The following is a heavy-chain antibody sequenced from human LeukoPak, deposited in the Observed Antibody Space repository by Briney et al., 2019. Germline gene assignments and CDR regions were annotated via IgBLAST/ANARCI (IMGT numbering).Heavy chain of an antibody. CDR1: GFTISSYW. CDR3: AREITENRASRSCDGLDF. V-gene: IGHV3-74*01. D-gene: IGHD1-26*01. CDR2: INYRGTIT. J-gene: IGHJ2*01. Sequence: GGSLRLSCAASGFTISSYWMHWVRQAPGKGLVWVSEINYRGTITSYVDSVKGRFTISRDIAKNTLYLQMNSLRADDTAVYYCAREITENRASRSCDGLDFWGRGTLVTVSS.